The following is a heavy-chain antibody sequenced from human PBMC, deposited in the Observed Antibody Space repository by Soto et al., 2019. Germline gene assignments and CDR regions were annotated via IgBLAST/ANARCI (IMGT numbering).Heavy chain of an antibody. D-gene: IGHD6-19*01. J-gene: IGHJ6*02. CDR1: GGSISSYY. Sequence: SETLSLTCTVSGGSISSYYWSWIRQPAGKGLEWIGRIYTSGSTNYNPSLKSRVTMSVDASKNQFSLKLSSVTAADTAVYYCARAIAVAGPVYYYYYGMDVWGQGTTVT. CDR3: ARAIAVAGPVYYYYYGMDV. CDR2: IYTSGST. V-gene: IGHV4-4*07.